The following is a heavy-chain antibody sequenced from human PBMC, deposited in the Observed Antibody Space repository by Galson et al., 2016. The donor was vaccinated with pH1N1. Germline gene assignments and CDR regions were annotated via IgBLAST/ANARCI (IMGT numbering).Heavy chain of an antibody. J-gene: IGHJ4*02. V-gene: IGHV1-2*06. CDR2: INPKSGVT. CDR1: GYTFTDYY. CDR3: ASVGDGYNLV. D-gene: IGHD5-24*01. Sequence: QSGAEVKTPGASVKVSCKASGYTFTDYYLHWVRQAPGQGLKWMGRINPKSGVTDFAQNFQGRVTMTRDTSINTAYMELRRLRFDDTAVYYCASVGDGYNLVWGQGTLVTVSS.